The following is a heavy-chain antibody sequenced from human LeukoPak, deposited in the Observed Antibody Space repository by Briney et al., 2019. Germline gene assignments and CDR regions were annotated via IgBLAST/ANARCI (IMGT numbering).Heavy chain of an antibody. CDR3: ARDPQYCSSTSCYRWVY. CDR1: GFTFSSYS. D-gene: IGHD2-2*01. V-gene: IGHV3-21*01. Sequence: PGGSLRLSCAASGFTFSSYSMNWVRQAPGKGLEWVSSISSSSSYIYYADSVKGRFTISRDNAKNSLYLQMNSLRAEDTAVYYCARDPQYCSSTSCYRWVYWGQGTLVTVSS. J-gene: IGHJ4*02. CDR2: ISSSSSYI.